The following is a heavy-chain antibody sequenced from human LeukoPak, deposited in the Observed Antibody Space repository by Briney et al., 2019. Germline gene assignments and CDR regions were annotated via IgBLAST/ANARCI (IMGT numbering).Heavy chain of an antibody. Sequence: GASVKVSCKTSGYSFGNYGVTWERQAPGQGLEWMGWISVHDGHTNYAEKFQDRVTMTADTSTNTAYMELTSLRSDDTAVYYCARYGCNSLACYEDYWGRGTLVTVSS. D-gene: IGHD2-15*01. CDR1: GYSFGNYG. CDR2: ISVHDGHT. CDR3: ARYGCNSLACYEDY. J-gene: IGHJ4*02. V-gene: IGHV1-18*01.